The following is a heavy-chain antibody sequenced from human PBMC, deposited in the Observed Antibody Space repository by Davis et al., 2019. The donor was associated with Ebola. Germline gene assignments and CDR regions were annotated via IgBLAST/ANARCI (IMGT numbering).Heavy chain of an antibody. CDR2: INPNSGGT. Sequence: ASVKVSCKASGGTFSSYAISWVRQAPGQGLEWMGWINPNSGGTNYAQKFQGWVTMTRDTSISTAYMELSRLRSDDTAVYYCARDYYGSGRQYYYYGMDVWGQGTTVTVSS. V-gene: IGHV1-2*04. CDR3: ARDYYGSGRQYYYYGMDV. CDR1: GGTFSSYA. D-gene: IGHD3-10*01. J-gene: IGHJ6*02.